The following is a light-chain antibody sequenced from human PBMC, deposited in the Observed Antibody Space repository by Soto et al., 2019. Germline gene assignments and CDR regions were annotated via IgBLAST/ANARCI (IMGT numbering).Light chain of an antibody. V-gene: IGKV1-33*01. CDR3: QQYENLPLT. J-gene: IGKJ4*01. Sequence: DIQMTQSPSSLSASVGDRVTITCQASQDISNYLNWYQQKPGKAPKLLIYDASNLERGAPSRFSGSGSGTDFTFTISSLQPEDIATYYCQQYENLPLTFGGGTKVEIK. CDR2: DAS. CDR1: QDISNY.